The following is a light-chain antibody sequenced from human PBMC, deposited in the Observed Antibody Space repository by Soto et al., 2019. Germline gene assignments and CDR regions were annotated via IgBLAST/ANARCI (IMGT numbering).Light chain of an antibody. V-gene: IGLV2-11*01. CDR3: SSKTSSSSPFV. CDR2: EVN. Sequence: QSALTQPRSVSGSPGQSVTISCTATGSDVGDSSHVSWYQLHPGKAPKLMIYEVNNRPSGVPDRFSGSKSGSTASLTISGLQAEDEAEYYCSSKTSSSSPFVFGTGTKLTVL. CDR1: GSDVGDSSH. J-gene: IGLJ1*01.